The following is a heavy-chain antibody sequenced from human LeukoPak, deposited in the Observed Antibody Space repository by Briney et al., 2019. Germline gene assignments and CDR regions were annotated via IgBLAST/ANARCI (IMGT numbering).Heavy chain of an antibody. CDR1: GGSFSGYY. CDR2: INHSGST. CDR3: ARLIGTRPPFDY. J-gene: IGHJ4*02. V-gene: IGHV4-34*01. Sequence: PSETLSLTCAVYGGSFSGYYWSWLRQPPGKGLDWTGEINHSGSTNYNPSLKSRVTISVDTSKNQFSLKLSSVTAADTAVYYCARLIGTRPPFDYWGQGTLVTVSS.